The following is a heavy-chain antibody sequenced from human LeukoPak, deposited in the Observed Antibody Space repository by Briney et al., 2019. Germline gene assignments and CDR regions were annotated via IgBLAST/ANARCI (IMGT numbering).Heavy chain of an antibody. Sequence: GRSLRLSCAASGFTFSSYSMNWVRQAPGKGLEWVSYISSSSSTIYYADPVKGRFTISRDNANNSLYLQMNSLRAEDTAVYYCARDPYDILTGYFQHWGQGTLVTVSS. CDR2: ISSSSSTI. V-gene: IGHV3-48*01. CDR3: ARDPYDILTGYFQH. CDR1: GFTFSSYS. D-gene: IGHD3-9*01. J-gene: IGHJ1*01.